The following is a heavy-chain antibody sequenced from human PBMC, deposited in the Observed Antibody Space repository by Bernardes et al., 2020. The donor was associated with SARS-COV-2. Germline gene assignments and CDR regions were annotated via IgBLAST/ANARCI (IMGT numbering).Heavy chain of an antibody. J-gene: IGHJ4*02. V-gene: IGHV4-34*01. Sequence: TLSLTCAVYGGSFSGYYWSWIRPPPGKGLEWIGEINHSGSTNYNPSLKSRVTISVDTSKNQFSLKLSSVTAADTAVYYCARVVEMATNNVRGAPLFDYWGQGTLVTVSS. CDR3: ARVVEMATNNVRGAPLFDY. CDR1: GGSFSGYY. CDR2: INHSGST. D-gene: IGHD5-12*01.